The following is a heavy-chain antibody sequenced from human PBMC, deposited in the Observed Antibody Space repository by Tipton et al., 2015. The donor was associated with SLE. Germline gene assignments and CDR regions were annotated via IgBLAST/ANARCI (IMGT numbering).Heavy chain of an antibody. CDR3: AAGAVAGSDY. D-gene: IGHD6-19*01. V-gene: IGHV4-34*01. J-gene: IGHJ4*02. CDR2: INHSGRT. Sequence: LRLSCAVYGGSVSGHYWSWIRQPPGKGLEWIGEINHSGRTNYNPSLKSRVTISVDTSKNQFSLKLSSVNAADTAVYYCAAGAVAGSDYWGQGTLVTVSS. CDR1: GGSVSGHY.